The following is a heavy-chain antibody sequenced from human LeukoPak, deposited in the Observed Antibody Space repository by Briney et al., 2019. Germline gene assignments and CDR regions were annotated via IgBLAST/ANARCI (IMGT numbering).Heavy chain of an antibody. J-gene: IGHJ4*02. V-gene: IGHV1-3*01. D-gene: IGHD3-16*01. CDR3: AREALSPPSSSLPPGGFDY. Sequence: ASVKVSCKASGYTFTNYTIHWVRQAPGQRLEWMGWINAGNGNTKYSQKFQGRVTITRDISASTAYMELSSLRSEDTAVYYCAREALSPPSSSLPPGGFDYWGQGTLVTVSS. CDR2: INAGNGNT. CDR1: GYTFTNYT.